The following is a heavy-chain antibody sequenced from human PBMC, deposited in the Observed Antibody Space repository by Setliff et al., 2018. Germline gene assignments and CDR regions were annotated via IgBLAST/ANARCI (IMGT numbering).Heavy chain of an antibody. CDR1: GYLLSSYG. CDR3: AISSLSICGGDCPNAFDI. D-gene: IGHD2-21*02. J-gene: IGHJ3*02. CDR2: ISPYNGVT. Sequence: ASVKVSCKASGYLLSSYGVSWVRQAPGQGLEWMGWISPYNGVTNYAQTFQNRVTMTTDTSTSAAYMELRSLRSDDSAVYYCAISSLSICGGDCPNAFDIWGQGTMVTVSS. V-gene: IGHV1-18*01.